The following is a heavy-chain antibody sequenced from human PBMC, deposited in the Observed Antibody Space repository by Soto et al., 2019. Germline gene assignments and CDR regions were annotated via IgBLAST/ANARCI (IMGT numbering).Heavy chain of an antibody. CDR1: GGSISSYY. CDR2: IYYNGIT. D-gene: IGHD2-21*02. J-gene: IGHJ4*02. CDR3: ARTLTAIDY. Sequence: QVQLQESGPGLVKAPETLSLTCTVSGGSISSYYWSWIRQPPGKGLEWVGFIYYNGITNYNPSLKSRVSISLDRSKNQFSLKLRSVTAADTAVYYCARTLTAIDYWGQGTLVTVSS. V-gene: IGHV4-59*01.